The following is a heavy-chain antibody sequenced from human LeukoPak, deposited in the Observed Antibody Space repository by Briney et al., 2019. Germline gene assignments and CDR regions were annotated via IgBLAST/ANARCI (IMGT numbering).Heavy chain of an antibody. V-gene: IGHV3-66*01. Sequence: PGGSLRLSCAASEITVSSSYLSWVRQAPGKGLEWVSSIYSGGATYYADSVKGRFTISRDNSKNTLYLQMNRLRAEDTAVYYCARFDYYGSGGLFDYWGQGTLVTVSS. J-gene: IGHJ4*02. D-gene: IGHD3-10*01. CDR3: ARFDYYGSGGLFDY. CDR1: EITVSSSY. CDR2: IYSGGAT.